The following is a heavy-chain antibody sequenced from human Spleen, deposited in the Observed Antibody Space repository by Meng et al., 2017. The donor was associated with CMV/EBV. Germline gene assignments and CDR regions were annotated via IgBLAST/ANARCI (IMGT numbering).Heavy chain of an antibody. Sequence: GSLRLSCTVSGGSVSSGSYYWAWIRQTPGKGLEWIGYGLYTPSSASTKYRPSLESRITISFDTSKNQVSLKLSSVTAADTAVYYCARCTYYYDSSGRKLADWFDPWGQGTLVTVSS. D-gene: IGHD3-22*01. V-gene: IGHV4-61*01. CDR1: GGSVSSGSYY. J-gene: IGHJ5*02. CDR3: ARCTYYYDSSGRKLADWFDP. CDR2: YTPSSAST.